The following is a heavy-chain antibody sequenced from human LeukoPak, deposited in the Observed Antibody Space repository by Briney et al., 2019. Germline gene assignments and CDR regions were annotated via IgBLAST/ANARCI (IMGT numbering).Heavy chain of an antibody. CDR1: GGSISSYY. V-gene: IGHV4-59*01. Sequence: SETLSLTCTVSGGSISSYYWSWIRQPPGKGLEWIGYIYYSGSTNYNPFLKSRVTISVDTSKNQFSLKLSSVTAADTAVYYCARVGAAVFDYWGQGTLVTVSS. J-gene: IGHJ4*02. D-gene: IGHD3-16*01. CDR3: ARVGAAVFDY. CDR2: IYYSGST.